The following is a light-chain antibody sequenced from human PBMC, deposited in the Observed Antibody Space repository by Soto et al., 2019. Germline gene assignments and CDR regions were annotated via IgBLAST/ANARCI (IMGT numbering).Light chain of an antibody. J-gene: IGLJ1*01. Sequence: ALTQPPSASGSPGQSVTISCTGTSSDVGGYNYVSWYQQYPGKVPKLMVYEVNKRPSGVPDRFSGSKSGNTASLTVSGLQADDEADYYCTSYAGGNNVFGTGTKLTVL. CDR2: EVN. CDR3: TSYAGGNNV. V-gene: IGLV2-8*01. CDR1: SSDVGGYNY.